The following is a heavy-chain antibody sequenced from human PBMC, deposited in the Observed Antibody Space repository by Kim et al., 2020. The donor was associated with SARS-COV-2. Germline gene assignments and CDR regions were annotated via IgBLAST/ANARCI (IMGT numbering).Heavy chain of an antibody. D-gene: IGHD6-19*01. J-gene: IGHJ4*02. CDR3: ARAPAPNVISGWQRFDY. V-gene: IGHV3-48*02. Sequence: VKGRFTIYRDNAKNSLYLQMNSLRDEETAVYYCARAPAPNVISGWQRFDYWGQGTLVTVSS.